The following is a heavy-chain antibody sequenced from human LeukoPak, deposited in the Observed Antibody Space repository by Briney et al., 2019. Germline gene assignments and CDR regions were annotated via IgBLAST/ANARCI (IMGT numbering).Heavy chain of an antibody. CDR3: ARDLKRSRARWENLGFDP. CDR1: GYTFTGYY. CDR2: INPNSGGT. D-gene: IGHD1-26*01. Sequence: EASVKVSCKASGYTFTGYYMHWVRQAPGQGLEWMGWINPNSGGTNYAQKFQGRVTMTRDTSISTAYMELSRLRSDDTAVYYCARDLKRSRARWENLGFDPWGQGSLVTVSS. J-gene: IGHJ5*02. V-gene: IGHV1-2*02.